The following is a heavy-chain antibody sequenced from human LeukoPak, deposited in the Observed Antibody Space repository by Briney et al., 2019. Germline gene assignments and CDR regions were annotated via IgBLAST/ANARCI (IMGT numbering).Heavy chain of an antibody. D-gene: IGHD3-16*01. CDR1: GGSMSSENEY. V-gene: IGHV4-39*01. CDR3: ARGVGLTQGGAFDF. J-gene: IGHJ4*02. Sequence: SETLSLTCSVSGGSMSSENEYWGWIRQTPGKGLEWIGSVYNTGSTDYNPSLKRRFSISIDTSKNQFSLKVTSVTAADTAVYYCARGVGLTQGGAFDFWGQGTLVTVSS. CDR2: VYNTGST.